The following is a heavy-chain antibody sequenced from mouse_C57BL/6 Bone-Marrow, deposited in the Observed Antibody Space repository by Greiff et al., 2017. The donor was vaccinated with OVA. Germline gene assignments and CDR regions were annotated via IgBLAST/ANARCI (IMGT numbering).Heavy chain of an antibody. CDR1: GYTFTEYT. Sequence: QVQLQQSGAELVKPGASVKLSCKASGYTFTEYTIHWVKQRSGQGLEWIGWFYPGSGSIKYNEKFKDKATLTADKSSSTVYMELSRLTSEDSAVYFCARQKSYYYGSSFYWYFDVWGTGTTVTVSS. D-gene: IGHD1-1*01. CDR2: FYPGSGSI. CDR3: ARQKSYYYGSSFYWYFDV. J-gene: IGHJ1*03. V-gene: IGHV1-62-2*01.